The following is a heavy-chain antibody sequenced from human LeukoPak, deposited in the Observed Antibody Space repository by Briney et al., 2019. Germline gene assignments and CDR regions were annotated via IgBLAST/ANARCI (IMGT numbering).Heavy chain of an antibody. CDR3: ARDRAVTCDY. J-gene: IGHJ4*02. D-gene: IGHD4-17*01. CDR1: GFTFSSYG. V-gene: IGHV3-33*01. CDR2: IWYDGSNK. Sequence: GGSLRLSCAASGFTFSSYGMHWVRQAPGKGLEWVAVIWYDGSNKYYADSVEGRFTISRENSKNTLYLQMNSLRAEGTAVYYCARDRAVTCDYWGQGTLVTVSS.